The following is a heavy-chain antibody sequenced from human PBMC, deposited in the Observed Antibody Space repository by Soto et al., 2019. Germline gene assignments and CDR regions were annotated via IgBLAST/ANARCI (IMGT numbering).Heavy chain of an antibody. J-gene: IGHJ4*02. Sequence: QVQLVQSGGGFVKPGASLRLSCAASGFTFTDYYMTWYRQTPGKGLECVSYISPNSRVTVYADSVKGRFTISRDNAKNSVYLQMDSLTADDTAMYYCTRDPRRAAFWGQGTLVIVSS. V-gene: IGHV3-11*06. CDR1: GFTFTDYY. CDR2: ISPNSRVT. CDR3: TRDPRRAAF. D-gene: IGHD6-13*01.